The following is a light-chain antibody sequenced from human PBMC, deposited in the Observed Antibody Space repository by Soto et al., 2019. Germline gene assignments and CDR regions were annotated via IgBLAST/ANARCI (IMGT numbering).Light chain of an antibody. J-gene: IGLJ1*01. Sequence: QSALTQPASLSGSPGQSITISCTGTSSDVGGYNYVSWYQQHPVKAHKLIIYEVSNRPSGVSNRFSGSKSGHTASLTISGLQAEDEAAYFCGSYTSSLYVFGTGNKLTVL. CDR2: EVS. CDR3: GSYTSSLYV. CDR1: SSDVGGYNY. V-gene: IGLV2-14*01.